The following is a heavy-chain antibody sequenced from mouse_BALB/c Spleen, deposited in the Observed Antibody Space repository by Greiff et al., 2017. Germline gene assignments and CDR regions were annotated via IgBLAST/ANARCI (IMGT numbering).Heavy chain of an antibody. CDR1: GFTFSSYA. CDR3: ARGGNGYQFAY. V-gene: IGHV5-6-5*01. D-gene: IGHD2-2*01. J-gene: IGHJ3*01. Sequence: EVQVVESGGGLVKPGGSLKLSCAASGFTFSSYAMSWVRQTPEKRLEWVASISSGGSTYYPDSVKGRFTISRDNARNILYLQMSSLRSEDTAMYYCARGGNGYQFAYWGQGTLVTVSA. CDR2: ISSGGST.